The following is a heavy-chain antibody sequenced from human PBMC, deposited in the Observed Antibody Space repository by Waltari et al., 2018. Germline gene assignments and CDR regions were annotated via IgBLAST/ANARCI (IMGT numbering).Heavy chain of an antibody. D-gene: IGHD2-15*01. CDR2: INHSGST. J-gene: IGHJ2*01. Sequence: QVQLQQWGAGLLKPSETLSLTCAVSGGSFSGYSWSWIRQPPGKGLEWIGEINHSGSTNYNPSLKSRVTISVDTSKNQFSLKLSSVTAADTAVYYCARVGSSRPVRYFDLWGRGTLVTVSS. CDR1: GGSFSGYS. CDR3: ARVGSSRPVRYFDL. V-gene: IGHV4-34*01.